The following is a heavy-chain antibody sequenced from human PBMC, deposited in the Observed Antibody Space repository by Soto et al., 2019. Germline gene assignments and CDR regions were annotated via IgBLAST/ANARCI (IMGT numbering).Heavy chain of an antibody. CDR1: GGSISSYY. V-gene: IGHV4-59*08. CDR2: IYYSGST. CDR3: ASSEGYCSSTSCYVEAFDI. D-gene: IGHD2-2*01. Sequence: QVQLQESGPGLVKPSETLSLTCTVSGGSISSYYWSWIRQPPGKGLEWIGYIYYSGSTNYNPSLKSRVTISVDTSKNQFSLKLSSVTAADTAVYYCASSEGYCSSTSCYVEAFDIWGQGTMVTVSS. J-gene: IGHJ3*02.